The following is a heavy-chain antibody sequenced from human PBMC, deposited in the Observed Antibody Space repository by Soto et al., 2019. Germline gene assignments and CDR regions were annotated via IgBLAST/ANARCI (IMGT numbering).Heavy chain of an antibody. J-gene: IGHJ4*02. CDR3: AKERSETTCYDY. V-gene: IGHV3-23*01. D-gene: IGHD4-4*01. Sequence: EVQLLESGGGLVQPGGSLRLSCAASGFTFRSYAMTWVRQAPGKGLEWVSAITGSGSSTDYADSVKGRFTISRDNSKNTVYLQMNSLRAEDTAVYYCAKERSETTCYDYWGQVTLVTVSS. CDR1: GFTFRSYA. CDR2: ITGSGSST.